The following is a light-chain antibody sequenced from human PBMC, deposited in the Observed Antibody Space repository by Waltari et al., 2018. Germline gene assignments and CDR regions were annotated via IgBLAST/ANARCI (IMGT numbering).Light chain of an antibody. J-gene: IGKJ3*01. CDR1: QGISSW. CDR2: KAS. Sequence: DIQMTQSTSSLSASVGHRVTITCRASQGISSWLAWYQQKPGKAPKLLIYKASSLQSGVPSRYSGSGSGTDFTLTISSLQAEDFATYYCQQYNSAPFTFGPGTKLDIK. CDR3: QQYNSAPFT. V-gene: IGKV1-12*02.